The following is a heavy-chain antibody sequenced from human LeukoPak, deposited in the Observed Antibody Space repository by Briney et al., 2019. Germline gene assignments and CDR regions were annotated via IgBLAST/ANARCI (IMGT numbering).Heavy chain of an antibody. J-gene: IGHJ4*02. CDR1: GYSISSGYY. D-gene: IGHD4-23*01. Sequence: SETLSLTCAVSGYSISSGYYWGWIRQPPGKGLEWIGRIYTTGSTNYNPSLKSRVTISVDTSKNQFSLKLSSVTAADTAVYCCAGAEMTTSKLRAYYFDYWGQGTLVTVSS. V-gene: IGHV4-38-2*01. CDR3: AGAEMTTSKLRAYYFDY. CDR2: IYTTGST.